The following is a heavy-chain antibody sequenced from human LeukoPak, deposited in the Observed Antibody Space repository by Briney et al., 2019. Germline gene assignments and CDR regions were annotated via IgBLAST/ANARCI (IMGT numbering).Heavy chain of an antibody. J-gene: IGHJ4*02. V-gene: IGHV4-39*01. D-gene: IGHD2-15*01. CDR2: IYYSGST. CDR3: ARHAVYCGGGSCWLTLFDY. Sequence: SETLSLTCTVSGGPISSSSYYWGWIRQPPGKGLEWIGSIYYSGSTYYNPSLKSRVTISVDTSKNQFSLKLSSVTAADTAVYYCARHAVYCGGGSCWLTLFDYWGQGTLVTVSS. CDR1: GGPISSSSYY.